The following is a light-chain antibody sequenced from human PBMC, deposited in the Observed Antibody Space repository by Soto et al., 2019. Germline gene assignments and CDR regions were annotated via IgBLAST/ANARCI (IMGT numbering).Light chain of an antibody. Sequence: QSALTQPPSASGSPGQSVTIPCTGTSSDVGGYDHVSWYQQHPGKAPKLLIYEVIKRPAGVPDRFSGSKSGNTASLTVSGLQTEDEADYFCSSDAGNYNYVFGTGTKVTVL. CDR2: EVI. CDR3: SSDAGNYNYV. J-gene: IGLJ1*01. V-gene: IGLV2-8*01. CDR1: SSDVGGYDH.